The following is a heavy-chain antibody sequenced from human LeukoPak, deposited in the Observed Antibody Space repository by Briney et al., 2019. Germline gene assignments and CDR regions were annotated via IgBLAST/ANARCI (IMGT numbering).Heavy chain of an antibody. J-gene: IGHJ4*02. Sequence: GGSLRLSCAASGFTFSSYGMHWVRQAPGKGLEWVAFIRYDGSNKYYADSVKGRFTISRDNSKNTLCLQMNSLRAEDTAVYYCAKVDDMVFDYWGQGTLVTVSS. CDR2: IRYDGSNK. CDR3: AKVDDMVFDY. CDR1: GFTFSSYG. V-gene: IGHV3-30*02. D-gene: IGHD3-9*01.